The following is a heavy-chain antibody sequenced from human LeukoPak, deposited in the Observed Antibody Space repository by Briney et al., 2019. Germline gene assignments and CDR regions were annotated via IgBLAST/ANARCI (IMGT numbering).Heavy chain of an antibody. Sequence: SETLSLTCAVYGGSLSGFYWSWIRQPPGKGLEWIGEINHSGSTNYNPSLKSRVTMSMDTSKKQLPLRVPSVTAADTAVYYCARASSYDSVTRYDPAWFGPWGQGTLVTVSS. CDR3: ARASSYDSVTRYDPAWFGP. CDR2: INHSGST. CDR1: GGSLSGFY. D-gene: IGHD3-22*01. J-gene: IGHJ5*02. V-gene: IGHV4-34*01.